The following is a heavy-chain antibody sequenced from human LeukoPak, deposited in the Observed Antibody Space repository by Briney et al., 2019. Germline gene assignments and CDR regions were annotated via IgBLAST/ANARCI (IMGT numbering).Heavy chain of an antibody. CDR1: GFTFATNW. Sequence: GGSLRLSCAVPGFTFATNWMSWVRQAPGKGLECVANINPDGSQKYYLDSVKGRFTISRDNAKNALYLEMNSLRAEDTALYYCATSAHSSGNDWGHGTLVTVSS. CDR3: ATSAHSSGND. CDR2: INPDGSQK. D-gene: IGHD3-22*01. J-gene: IGHJ4*01. V-gene: IGHV3-7*01.